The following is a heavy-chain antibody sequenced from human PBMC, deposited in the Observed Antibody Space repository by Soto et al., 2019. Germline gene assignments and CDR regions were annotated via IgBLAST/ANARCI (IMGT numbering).Heavy chain of an antibody. V-gene: IGHV3-23*01. D-gene: IGHD1-26*01. CDR1: GFTFSSHS. CDR2: VSIGGST. Sequence: GWSLRLSCVVSGFTFSSHSMSWVRQAPGKGLEWVAVVSIGGSTHYADSVRGRFTISRDNSKNTLSLQMNSLTAEDTAVYFCAKRRGAGGNFDYWGQGALVTVSS. CDR3: AKRRGAGGNFDY. J-gene: IGHJ4*02.